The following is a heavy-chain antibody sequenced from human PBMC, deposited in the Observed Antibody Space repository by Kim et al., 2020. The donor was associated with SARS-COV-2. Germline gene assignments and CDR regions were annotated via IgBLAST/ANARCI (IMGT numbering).Heavy chain of an antibody. CDR3: ARDCGIAAAGTEGVKWFDP. V-gene: IGHV1-2*06. D-gene: IGHD6-13*01. Sequence: ASVKVSCKASGYTFTGYYMHWVRQAPGQGLEWMGRINPNSGGTNYAQKFQGRVTMTRDTSISTAYMELSRLRSDDTAVYYCARDCGIAAAGTEGVKWFDPWGQGTLVTVSS. J-gene: IGHJ5*02. CDR2: INPNSGGT. CDR1: GYTFTGYY.